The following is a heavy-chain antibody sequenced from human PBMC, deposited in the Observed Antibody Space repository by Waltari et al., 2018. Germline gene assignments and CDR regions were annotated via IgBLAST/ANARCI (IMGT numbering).Heavy chain of an antibody. J-gene: IGHJ4*02. V-gene: IGHV4-34*01. D-gene: IGHD5-18*01. CDR1: GGSFSGYY. CDR3: ATEGQRGYSYGWDY. Sequence: QVQLQQWGAGLLKPSETLSLTCAVYGGSFSGYYWSWIRQPPGKGLEWIGEINHSGSTNYNPSLKSRVTISVDTSKNQFSLKLSSVTAADTAVYYCATEGQRGYSYGWDYWGQGTLVTVSS. CDR2: INHSGST.